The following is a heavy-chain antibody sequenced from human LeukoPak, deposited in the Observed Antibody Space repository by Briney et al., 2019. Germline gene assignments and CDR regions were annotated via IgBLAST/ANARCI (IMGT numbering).Heavy chain of an antibody. V-gene: IGHV1-69*05. D-gene: IGHD2-2*01. CDR3: ARGRTSYPGWFDP. Sequence: EASVKVSCKASGGTFSSYAISWVRQAPGQGLEWMGGIIPIFGTANYAQKFQGRVTITRDTSASTAYMELSSLRSEDTAVYYCARGRTSYPGWFDPWGQGTLVTVSS. J-gene: IGHJ5*02. CDR2: IIPIFGTA. CDR1: GGTFSSYA.